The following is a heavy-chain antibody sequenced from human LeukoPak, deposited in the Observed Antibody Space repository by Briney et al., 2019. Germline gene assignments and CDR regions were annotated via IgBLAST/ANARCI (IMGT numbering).Heavy chain of an antibody. CDR1: GFTFDEYG. CDR2: ISLNGGAT. D-gene: IGHD6-13*01. CDR3: ARDLMGIAYRGAFYY. V-gene: IGHV3-20*04. Sequence: GGSLRLSCVASGFTFDEYGMSWVRQAQGKGLEWVSGISLNGGATGYADSVKGRFTISRDNAKNSLYLQMNSLRAEDTAVYYCARDLMGIAYRGAFYYWGQGTLVTVSS. J-gene: IGHJ4*02.